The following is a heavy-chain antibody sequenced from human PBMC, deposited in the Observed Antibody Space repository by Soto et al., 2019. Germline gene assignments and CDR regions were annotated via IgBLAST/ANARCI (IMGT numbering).Heavy chain of an antibody. V-gene: IGHV1-18*04. CDR1: GYTFTSYG. CDR3: ARVFSRSWYRDWFAP. Sequence: ASVKVSCKASGYTFTSYGISWVRQAPGQGLEWMGWISAYNGNTNYAQKLQGRVTMTTDTSTSTAYMELRSLRSDDTAVYYCARVFSRSWYRDWFAPWGQGTLVTVSS. CDR2: ISAYNGNT. D-gene: IGHD6-13*01. J-gene: IGHJ5*02.